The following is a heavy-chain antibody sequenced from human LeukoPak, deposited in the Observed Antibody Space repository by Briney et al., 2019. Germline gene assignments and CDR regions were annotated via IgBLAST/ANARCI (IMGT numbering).Heavy chain of an antibody. CDR1: GFTFSSYS. Sequence: GSLRLSCAASGFTFSSYSMNWVRQAPGKGLEWVSYISSSSSTIYYADSVKGRFTISRDNAKNSLYLQMNSLRAEDTAVYYCARGEGYCSSTSCISRDYWGQGTLVTVSS. CDR2: ISSSSSTI. CDR3: ARGEGYCSSTSCISRDY. V-gene: IGHV3-48*01. D-gene: IGHD2-2*01. J-gene: IGHJ4*02.